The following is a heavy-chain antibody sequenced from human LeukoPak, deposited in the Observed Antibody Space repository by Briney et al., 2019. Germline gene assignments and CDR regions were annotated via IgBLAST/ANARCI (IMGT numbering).Heavy chain of an antibody. J-gene: IGHJ3*02. CDR2: ISSNGGST. CDR3: VKVAVAGTLNDAFDI. D-gene: IGHD6-19*01. CDR1: GFTFRSYA. V-gene: IGHV3-64D*09. Sequence: GGSLRLSCSASGFTFRSYAMHWVRQAPGKGLEYVSAISSNGGSTYYADSVKGRFTISRDNSKNTLYLQLSSLRAEDTAVYYCVKVAVAGTLNDAFDIWGQGTMVTVSS.